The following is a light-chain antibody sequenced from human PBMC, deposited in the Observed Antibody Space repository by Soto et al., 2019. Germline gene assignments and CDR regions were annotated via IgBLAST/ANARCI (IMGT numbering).Light chain of an antibody. V-gene: IGKV1-39*01. CDR1: QGINGR. J-gene: IGKJ4*01. CDR2: GAS. Sequence: DIKMTKSPSSLSASIEDRVTITCRASQGINGRLNWYQQTRGRVPKLLIYGASNLESGVPSRFSGSGSGTDFTLTISGLQPEDFASYHCQQCYSPPLRVGGGTTV. CDR3: QQCYSPPLR.